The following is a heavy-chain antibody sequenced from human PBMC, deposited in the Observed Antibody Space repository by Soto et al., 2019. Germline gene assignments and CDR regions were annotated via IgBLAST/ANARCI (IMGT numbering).Heavy chain of an antibody. J-gene: IGHJ4*02. D-gene: IGHD1-26*01. CDR3: ARGRGLGGSRANFDY. Sequence: SETLSLTCAFYVVSFSGYYWSCIRHPPGKGLEWIGEINHSGSTNYNPSLKSRVTISVDTSKNQFSLKLSSVTAADTAVYYCARGRGLGGSRANFDYGGQGNLVTVYS. CDR1: VVSFSGYY. V-gene: IGHV4-34*01. CDR2: INHSGST.